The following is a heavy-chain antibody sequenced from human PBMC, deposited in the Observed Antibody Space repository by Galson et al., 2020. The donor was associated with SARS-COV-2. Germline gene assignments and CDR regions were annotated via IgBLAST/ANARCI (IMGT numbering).Heavy chain of an antibody. CDR3: ARSYDDFATWFDP. V-gene: IGHV1-8*02. D-gene: IGHD4-17*01. J-gene: IGHJ5*02. Sequence: ASVKVSCKASGYTFTSYEINWVRQAPGQGLEWMGWMNPHSGNTGYAQKFQGRVTMTRTTSRSTAYMELNSLTSEDTAVYYCARSYDDFATWFDPWGQGTLVTVSS. CDR2: MNPHSGNT. CDR1: GYTFTSYE.